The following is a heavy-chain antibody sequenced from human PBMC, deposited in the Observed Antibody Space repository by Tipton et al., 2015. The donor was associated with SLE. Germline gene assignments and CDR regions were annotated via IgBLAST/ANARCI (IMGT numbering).Heavy chain of an antibody. CDR2: IYTSGST. CDR1: GGSISSYY. J-gene: IGHJ6*02. V-gene: IGHV4-4*07. Sequence: TLSLTCTVSGGSISSYYWSWIRQPAGKGLEWIGRIYTSGSTNYNHSLKSRVTMSVDTSKHQFSLKVTSVTAADTAVYYCARDSPFRAGLVVWGQGTTVTVSS. CDR3: ARDSPFRAGLVV.